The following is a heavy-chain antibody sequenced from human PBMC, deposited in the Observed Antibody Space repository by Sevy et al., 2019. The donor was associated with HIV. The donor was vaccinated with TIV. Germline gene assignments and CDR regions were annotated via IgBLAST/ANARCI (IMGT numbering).Heavy chain of an antibody. Sequence: GESLKISCKGSGYSFTSYWIGWVRQMPGKGLEWMGIIYPGDSDTRYSPSFQGQVTISADKSISTAYLQWSSLKASDTAMYYCARLRMSRGHCDILTGSSYYFDYWGQGTLVTVSS. CDR2: IYPGDSDT. V-gene: IGHV5-51*01. CDR3: ARLRMSRGHCDILTGSSYYFDY. J-gene: IGHJ4*02. D-gene: IGHD3-9*01. CDR1: GYSFTSYW.